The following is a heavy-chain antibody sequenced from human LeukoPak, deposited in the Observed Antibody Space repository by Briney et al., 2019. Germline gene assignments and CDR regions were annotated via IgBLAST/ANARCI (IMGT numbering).Heavy chain of an antibody. D-gene: IGHD6-13*01. J-gene: IGHJ4*02. CDR1: GFTFSSYA. Sequence: PGGSLRLSCAASGFTFSSYAMSWVRQAPGRGLEWVSAISGSGGSTYYADSVKGRFTISRDNSKNTLYLQTNSLRAEDTAVYYCVYSSSLGTGFDYWGQGTLVTVSS. V-gene: IGHV3-23*01. CDR3: VYSSSLGTGFDY. CDR2: ISGSGGST.